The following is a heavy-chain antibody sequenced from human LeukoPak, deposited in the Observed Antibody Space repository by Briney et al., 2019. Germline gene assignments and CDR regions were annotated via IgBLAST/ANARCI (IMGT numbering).Heavy chain of an antibody. CDR2: IYYSGST. CDR1: GGSIISHY. J-gene: IGHJ3*02. V-gene: IGHV4-59*11. D-gene: IGHD2-2*01. CDR3: ARGGSTSCYLETCDAFDI. Sequence: SETLSLTCTVSGGSIISHYWSWIRQPPGKGLEWIGYIYYSGSTNYNPSLKSRVTISVDTSKNQFSLKLSSVTAADTAVYYCARGGSTSCYLETCDAFDIWGQGTMVTVSS.